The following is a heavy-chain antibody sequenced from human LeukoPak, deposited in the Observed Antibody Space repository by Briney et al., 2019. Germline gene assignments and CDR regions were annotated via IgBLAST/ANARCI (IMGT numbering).Heavy chain of an antibody. V-gene: IGHV3-23*01. D-gene: IGHD6-13*01. CDR3: ARSGRASSTWSRERFDS. CDR2: ISGGGDRT. CDR1: GFIFNSYA. J-gene: IGHJ4*02. Sequence: GGSLRLSSATSGFIFNSYAMTWVRQAPGQGPEWVSTISGGGDRTYYADSVKGRFTISRDSSKNTLSLQMTSLRADDTALYYCARSGRASSTWSRERFDSWGQGTLVTVSS.